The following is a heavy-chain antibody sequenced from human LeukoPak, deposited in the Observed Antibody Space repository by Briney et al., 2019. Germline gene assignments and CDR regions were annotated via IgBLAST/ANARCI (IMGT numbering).Heavy chain of an antibody. CDR1: GFTFSNYD. CDR2: ISGGGGST. CDR3: ACLRGPSDY. J-gene: IGHJ4*02. Sequence: PGGSLRLSCAASGFTFSNYDMSWVRQAPGKGLEWVSTISGGGGSTYYADSVRGRFTISRDNTKNSLYLQMDSLTADDTAVYFCACLRGPSDYWGQGTLVTVSS. D-gene: IGHD4-17*01. V-gene: IGHV3-23*01.